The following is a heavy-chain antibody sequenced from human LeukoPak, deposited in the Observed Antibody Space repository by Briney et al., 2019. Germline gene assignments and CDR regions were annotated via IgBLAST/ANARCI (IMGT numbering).Heavy chain of an antibody. J-gene: IGHJ5*02. V-gene: IGHV1-18*01. CDR2: ISAYNGNT. CDR1: GYTFSTYG. CDR3: ARGGLAGDYVPPTNWFDP. Sequence: ASVKVSCKASGYTFSTYGISWVRQAPGQGLEWMGWISAYNGNTNYAQKLQGRVTMTTDTSTSTAYLELRSLRSDDTAVYYCARGGLAGDYVPPTNWFDPWGQGTLVTVSS. D-gene: IGHD4-17*01.